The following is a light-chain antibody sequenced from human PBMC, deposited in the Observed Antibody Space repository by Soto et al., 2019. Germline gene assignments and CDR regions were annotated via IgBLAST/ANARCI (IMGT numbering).Light chain of an antibody. V-gene: IGKV1-39*01. CDR2: AAS. J-gene: IGKJ5*01. CDR1: QSISSY. CDR3: QQSYSTPWT. Sequence: DSQMTQSPSSLSASVGDRVTITCRASQSISSYLNWYQQKPGKAPKLLIYAASSLQSGVPSRFSGSGSGTDFTLTISSLQPEDFATYYCQQSYSTPWTFGQGTRLEI.